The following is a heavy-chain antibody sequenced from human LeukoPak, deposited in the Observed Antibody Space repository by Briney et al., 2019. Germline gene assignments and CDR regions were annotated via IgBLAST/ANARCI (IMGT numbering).Heavy chain of an antibody. CDR1: GFTFSSYS. Sequence: PGGSLRLSCAASGFTFSSYSMNWVRQAPGKGLEWVSYIISSSSTIYYADSMKGRSTISRENAKNSLYLQMNSLRAEDTAVYYCARGTIVGVSYYYMDVWGKGTTVTVSS. D-gene: IGHD1-26*01. J-gene: IGHJ6*03. CDR3: ARGTIVGVSYYYMDV. V-gene: IGHV3-48*01. CDR2: IISSSSTI.